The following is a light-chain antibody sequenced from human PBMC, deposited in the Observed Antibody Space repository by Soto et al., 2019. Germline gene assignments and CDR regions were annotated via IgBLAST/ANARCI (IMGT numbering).Light chain of an antibody. CDR3: SSYTSSSTL. CDR2: EVS. Sequence: QSVLTQPASVSGSPGQSITISCTGTSSDVGSYNYVSWYQQHPGKAPKLMIYEVSDRPSGISSRLSGSKSVNTASLTISGLQTEDEADYYCSSYTSSSTLFGTGTKLTVL. CDR1: SSDVGSYNY. J-gene: IGLJ1*01. V-gene: IGLV2-14*01.